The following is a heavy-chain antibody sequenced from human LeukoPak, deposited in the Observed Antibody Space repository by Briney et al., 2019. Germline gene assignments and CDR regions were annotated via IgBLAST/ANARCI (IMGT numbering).Heavy chain of an antibody. CDR3: ASGGGYCSSTSCYVSDY. Sequence: GGSLKLSCAASGFTFSSYAMHWVRQAPGKGLGWVAVISYDGINKYYADSVKGRFTISRDNSKNTLYLRMNSLRAEDTAVYYCASGGGYCSSTSCYVSDYWGQGTLVTVSS. CDR2: ISYDGINK. CDR1: GFTFSSYA. J-gene: IGHJ4*02. D-gene: IGHD2-2*01. V-gene: IGHV3-30-3*01.